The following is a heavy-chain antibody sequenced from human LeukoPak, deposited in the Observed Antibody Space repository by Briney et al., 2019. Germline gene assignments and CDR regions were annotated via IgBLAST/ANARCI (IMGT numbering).Heavy chain of an antibody. V-gene: IGHV1-69*13. CDR2: IIPIFGTA. D-gene: IGHD6-13*01. CDR1: GGTFSSYA. Sequence: EASVKVSCKASGGTFSSYAMSWVRQAPGQGLEWMGGIIPIFGTANYAQKFQGRVTITADESTSTAYMELSSLRSEDTAVYYCARDGGIPGYSSSWYSRFDYWGQGTLVTVSS. CDR3: ARDGGIPGYSSSWYSRFDY. J-gene: IGHJ4*02.